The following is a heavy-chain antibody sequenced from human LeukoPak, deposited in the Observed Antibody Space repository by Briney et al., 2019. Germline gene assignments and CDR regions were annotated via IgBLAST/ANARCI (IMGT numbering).Heavy chain of an antibody. D-gene: IGHD5-24*01. Sequence: ASVKVSCKASGYTFSNYYLHWVRQAPGQGLEWMGLINPTAGNTYYAQRFQGRVTMTRNTSTSTLYMELSSLRSEDTAVYYCARIRDGYNDAYDIWGQGTMVTVPS. V-gene: IGHV1-46*01. J-gene: IGHJ3*02. CDR3: ARIRDGYNDAYDI. CDR2: INPTAGNT. CDR1: GYTFSNYY.